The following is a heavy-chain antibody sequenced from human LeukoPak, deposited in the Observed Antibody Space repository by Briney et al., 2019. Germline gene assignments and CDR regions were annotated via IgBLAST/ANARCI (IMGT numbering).Heavy chain of an antibody. CDR2: INPNSGGT. V-gene: IGHV1-2*06. CDR3: ARDYASIYYDSSGHRDY. Sequence: ASVKVSCKASGYTFTGYYMHWVRQAPGQGLEWMGRINPNSGGTNYAQKFQGRVTMTRDTSISTAYMELSRLRSDDTAVYYCARDYASIYYDSSGHRDYWAREPWSPSP. D-gene: IGHD3-22*01. CDR1: GYTFTGYY. J-gene: IGHJ4*02.